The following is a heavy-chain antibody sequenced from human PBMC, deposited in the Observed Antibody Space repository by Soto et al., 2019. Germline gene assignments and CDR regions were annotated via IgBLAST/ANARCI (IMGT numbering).Heavy chain of an antibody. V-gene: IGHV1-69*06. CDR1: GGTFSSYA. Sequence: ASVKVSCKASGGTFSSYAISWVRQAPGQRHERIGGIITIFGTANYAQKFQGRVTITADKSTSTAYMELSSLTSDDTAVYYCASHFTGVLVLGTSPPGGDNYGWDVWGQGTTVTVSS. D-gene: IGHD2-8*02. CDR3: ASHFTGVLVLGTSPPGGDNYGWDV. J-gene: IGHJ6*02. CDR2: IITIFGTA.